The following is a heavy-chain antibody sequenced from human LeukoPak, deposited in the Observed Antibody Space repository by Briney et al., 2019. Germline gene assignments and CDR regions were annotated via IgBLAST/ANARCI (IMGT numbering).Heavy chain of an antibody. D-gene: IGHD6-13*01. CDR1: GGSISSGGYS. CDR2: IYYSGST. Sequence: SETLSLTCAVSGGSISSGGYSWSWIRQPPGKGLEWIGYIYYSGSTNYNPSLKSRVTISVDTSKNQFSLKLSSVTAADTAVYYCARQPYSSSWPFDYWGQGTLVTGSS. CDR3: ARQPYSSSWPFDY. V-gene: IGHV4-61*08. J-gene: IGHJ4*02.